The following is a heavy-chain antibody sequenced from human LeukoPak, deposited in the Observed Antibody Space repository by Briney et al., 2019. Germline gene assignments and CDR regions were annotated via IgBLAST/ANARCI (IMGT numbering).Heavy chain of an antibody. Sequence: GGSLRLSCTGSGFMFDDYALTWVRQAPGKGLEWISFNRSKGYGGTTDYAASVKGRFTISRDDSKGVLYLQMNSLKADDTAVYFCTGNRGGQLPFDYWGRGTQVTVSS. V-gene: IGHV3-49*04. CDR3: TGNRGGQLPFDY. J-gene: IGHJ4*02. CDR1: GFMFDDYA. D-gene: IGHD1-1*01. CDR2: NRSKGYGGTT.